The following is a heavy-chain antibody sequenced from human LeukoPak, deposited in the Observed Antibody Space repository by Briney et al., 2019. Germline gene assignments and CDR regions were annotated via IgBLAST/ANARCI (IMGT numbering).Heavy chain of an antibody. V-gene: IGHV3-33*01. CDR2: IWYDGSNK. CDR1: GFRFGSHA. CDR3: ARDGEYLAPYAMDV. D-gene: IGHD3-10*01. Sequence: SGGSLRLSCTASGFRFGSHAVHWVRQAPGKGLEWLAQIWYDGSNKYYVDSVKGRFTTSRDNSKNTVYLQMNSLRVEDTAVYFCARDGEYLAPYAMDVWGKGTTVTVSS. J-gene: IGHJ6*04.